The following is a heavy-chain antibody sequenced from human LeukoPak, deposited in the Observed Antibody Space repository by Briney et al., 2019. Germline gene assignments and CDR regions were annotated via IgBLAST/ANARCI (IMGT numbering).Heavy chain of an antibody. D-gene: IGHD2-2*01. J-gene: IGHJ4*02. CDR2: IHASGGT. V-gene: IGHV4-4*09. CDR1: GGSITGYY. Sequence: SETLSLTCSVSGGSITGYYWSRIRQPPGKGLEWLGYIHASGGTNYSPRSRVTMSLDTSKKQFSLNLTSVTAADTAVYYCARGGAVVPGALRFWGQGTLVTVSS. CDR3: ARGGAVVPGALRF.